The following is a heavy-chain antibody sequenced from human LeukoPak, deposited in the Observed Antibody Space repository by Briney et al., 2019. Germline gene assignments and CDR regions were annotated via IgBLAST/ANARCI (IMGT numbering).Heavy chain of an antibody. CDR1: GFTFSNAW. J-gene: IGHJ3*02. Sequence: GGSLRLSCAASGFTFSNAWMSWVRQAPGKGLEWVAKIKQDGSEKNYVDSVKGRFTISRDNAKNSLYLQMNSLRAEDTAVYYCARIGASDAFDIWGQGTMVTVSS. V-gene: IGHV3-7*01. CDR2: IKQDGSEK. CDR3: ARIGASDAFDI.